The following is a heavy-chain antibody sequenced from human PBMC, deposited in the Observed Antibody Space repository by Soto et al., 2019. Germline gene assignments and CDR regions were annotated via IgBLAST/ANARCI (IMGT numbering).Heavy chain of an antibody. CDR2: IKQDGSEK. CDR3: ARQRTAARPHWWFDP. J-gene: IGHJ5*02. V-gene: IGHV3-7*01. D-gene: IGHD6-6*01. CDR1: GFTFSSYW. Sequence: GGSLRLSCAASGFTFSSYWMSWVRQAPGKGLEWVANIKQDGSEKYYVDSVKGRFTISRDNAKNSLYLQMNSLRAEDTAVYYCARQRTAARPHWWFDPWGQGTLVTVSS.